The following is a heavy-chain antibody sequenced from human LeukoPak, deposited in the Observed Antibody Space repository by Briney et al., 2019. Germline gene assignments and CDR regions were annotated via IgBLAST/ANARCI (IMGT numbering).Heavy chain of an antibody. CDR2: ISISSNYI. J-gene: IGHJ3*02. V-gene: IGHV3-21*01. CDR1: GFTFSRYS. D-gene: IGHD3-3*01. Sequence: GGSLRLSCAASGFTFSRYSMNWVRQAPGKGLEWVSSISISSNYIYYTDSVKGRCTISRDNGKNSLYLQMNSLRAEDTAVYFCARGSRLGVVERDALDIWGQGTMATVSS. CDR3: ARGSRLGVVERDALDI.